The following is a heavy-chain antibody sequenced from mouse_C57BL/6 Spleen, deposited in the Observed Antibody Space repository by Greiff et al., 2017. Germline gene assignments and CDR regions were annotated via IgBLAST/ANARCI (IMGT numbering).Heavy chain of an antibody. Sequence: QVQLQQSGPGLVQPSQSLSITCTVSGFSLTSYGVHWVRQSPGKGLEWLGVIWRGGSTDNNAAFMSRLSITQDNSKSQVFFKMNSLQADDTAIYYCAKNPYYYGSSSYYAMDYWGRGTSVAVSS. J-gene: IGHJ4*01. CDR2: IWRGGST. V-gene: IGHV2-5*01. CDR3: AKNPYYYGSSSYYAMDY. CDR1: GFSLTSYG. D-gene: IGHD1-1*01.